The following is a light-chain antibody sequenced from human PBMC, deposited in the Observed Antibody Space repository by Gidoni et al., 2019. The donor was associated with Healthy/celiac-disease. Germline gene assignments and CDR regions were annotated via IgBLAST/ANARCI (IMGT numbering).Light chain of an antibody. CDR1: QSLLNINRYNY. CDR2: LGS. Sequence: VEMSQYPLSLHVTPGEPASISCRSRQSLLNINRYNYLDWYLQKPGPSPQLLIYLGSTRASGVPDRFSGSGSVTDFTLKISRVEAEDVVVYYCMQALQTHTFXXXTKLEIK. CDR3: MQALQTHT. J-gene: IGKJ2*01. V-gene: IGKV2-28*01.